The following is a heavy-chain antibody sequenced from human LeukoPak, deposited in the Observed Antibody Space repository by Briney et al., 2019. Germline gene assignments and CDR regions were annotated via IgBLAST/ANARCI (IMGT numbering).Heavy chain of an antibody. CDR2: IWYDGSNK. CDR1: GFTFSSYG. CDR3: ARDVFAQGYCSSTSCHPPDYYYGMDV. D-gene: IGHD2-2*01. V-gene: IGHV3-33*01. Sequence: PGGSLRLSCAASGFTFSSYGMHWVRQAPGKGLEWVAVIWYDGSNKYYADSVKGRFTISRDNSKNTLYLQMNSLRAEDTAVYYCARDVFAQGYCSSTSCHPPDYYYGMDVWGQGTTVTVSS. J-gene: IGHJ6*02.